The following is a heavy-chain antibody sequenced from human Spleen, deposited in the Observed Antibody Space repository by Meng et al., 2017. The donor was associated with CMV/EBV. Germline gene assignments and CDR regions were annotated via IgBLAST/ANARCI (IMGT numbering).Heavy chain of an antibody. J-gene: IGHJ4*02. V-gene: IGHV3-43D*03. CDR2: ISWDGGTS. CDR1: GFTFDDYA. Sequence: GGSLRLSCAASGFTFDDYAMFWVRQAPGKSLEWVSLISWDGGTSYYADSVKGRFTISRDNTKNSLYLQMNSLRAEDTALYYCAKGSTGSYYHPFDYWGQGTLVTVSS. D-gene: IGHD3-10*01. CDR3: AKGSTGSYYHPFDY.